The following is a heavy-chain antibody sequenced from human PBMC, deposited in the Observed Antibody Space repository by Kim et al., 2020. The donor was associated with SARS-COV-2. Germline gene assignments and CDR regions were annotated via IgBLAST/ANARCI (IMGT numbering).Heavy chain of an antibody. CDR2: IYYSGST. D-gene: IGHD4-17*01. CDR1: GGSISSYY. Sequence: SETLSLTCTVSGGSISSYYWSWIRQPPGKGLEWIGYIYYSGSTNYNPSLKSRVTISVDTSKNQFSLKLSSVTAADTAVYYCARFTGYGDYFDYWGQGTLVTVSS. CDR3: ARFTGYGDYFDY. J-gene: IGHJ4*02. V-gene: IGHV4-59*01.